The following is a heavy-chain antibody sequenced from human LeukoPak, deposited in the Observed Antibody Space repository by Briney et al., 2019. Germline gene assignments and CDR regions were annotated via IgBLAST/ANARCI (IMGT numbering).Heavy chain of an antibody. D-gene: IGHD1-26*01. J-gene: IGHJ5*02. V-gene: IGHV4-39*01. CDR2: IYYSGST. Sequence: SETLSLTCTVSGGSISSSNYYWGWIRLPPGKGLEWIGSIYYSGSTYYNPSLKSRVTISVDTSKNQFSLKLSSVTAADTAVYYCARLLDNSGSYSTRSEPNWFDPWGQGTLVTVSS. CDR1: GGSISSSNYY. CDR3: ARLLDNSGSYSTRSEPNWFDP.